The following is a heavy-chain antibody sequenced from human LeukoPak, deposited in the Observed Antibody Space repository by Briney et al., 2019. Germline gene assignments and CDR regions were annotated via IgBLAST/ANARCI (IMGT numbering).Heavy chain of an antibody. Sequence: GRSLRHSRAASGLTFSSYGMHWVRQAPGKGLEWVAVISYDGGNKYYADSVKGRFTISRDNSKNTLYLQMSSLRAEDTAVYYCAKGVAGTPYYYYGMDVWGQGTTVTVSS. CDR2: ISYDGGNK. J-gene: IGHJ6*02. CDR1: GLTFSSYG. D-gene: IGHD6-19*01. CDR3: AKGVAGTPYYYYGMDV. V-gene: IGHV3-30*18.